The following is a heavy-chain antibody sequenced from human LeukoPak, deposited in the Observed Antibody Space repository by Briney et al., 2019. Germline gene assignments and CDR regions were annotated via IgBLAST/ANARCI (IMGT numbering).Heavy chain of an antibody. CDR3: ARDPDSYGYDY. J-gene: IGHJ4*02. V-gene: IGHV3-74*01. D-gene: IGHD5-18*01. CDR2: INSDGSTT. Sequence: PGGSLRLSCAASGFTFSSYWMHWVRQAPGKGLVWVSRINSDGSTTSYADSVKGRFTISRDNAKNTLYLQMNSLRAEDTGVYYCARDPDSYGYDYWGQGTLVTVSS. CDR1: GFTFSSYW.